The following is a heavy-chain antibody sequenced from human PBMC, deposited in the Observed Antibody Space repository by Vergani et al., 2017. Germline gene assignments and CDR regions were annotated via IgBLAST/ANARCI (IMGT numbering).Heavy chain of an antibody. J-gene: IGHJ4*02. CDR3: ARATVTQRTENFDY. CDR2: INPNSGGT. Sequence: QVQVVQSGAEVKKSGASVKVSCKTSGYTFSNYYMHWVRQAPGQGLEWMGWINPNSGGTNYAQKFQGRVTMTRDTSISTAYMELSRLRSDDTAVYYCARATVTQRTENFDYWGQGTLVTVSS. CDR1: GYTFSNYY. V-gene: IGHV1-2*02. D-gene: IGHD4-17*01.